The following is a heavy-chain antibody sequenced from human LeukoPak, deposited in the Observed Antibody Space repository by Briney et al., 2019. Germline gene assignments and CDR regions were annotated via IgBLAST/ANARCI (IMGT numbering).Heavy chain of an antibody. J-gene: IGHJ4*02. CDR1: GYSISSGFY. V-gene: IGHV4-38-2*02. CDR2: IYHSGST. D-gene: IGHD3-22*01. CDR3: AREQQGKYYDINNSIEYYFDY. Sequence: SETLSLTCTVSGYSISSGFYWGWIRQPPGKGLEWIGSIYHSGSTHYNSSLKSRVTISVDTSKNQLSLKLSSVTAADTAVYYCAREQQGKYYDINNSIEYYFDYWGQGTPVTVSS.